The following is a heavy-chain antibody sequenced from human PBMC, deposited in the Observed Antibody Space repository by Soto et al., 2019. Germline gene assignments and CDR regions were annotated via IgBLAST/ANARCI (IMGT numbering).Heavy chain of an antibody. J-gene: IGHJ4*02. V-gene: IGHV4-59*08. CDR3: ARHNYGSGNTYFDY. Sequence: PSQTMSLTYTVSGDSIISYYWSWIRQPPGKGLEWIGYIYYSGSTNYNPSLKSRVTISVDTSKNQFSLKLNSMTAADTAVYYCARHNYGSGNTYFDYWGQGTLVTVSS. CDR1: GDSIISYY. D-gene: IGHD3-10*01. CDR2: IYYSGST.